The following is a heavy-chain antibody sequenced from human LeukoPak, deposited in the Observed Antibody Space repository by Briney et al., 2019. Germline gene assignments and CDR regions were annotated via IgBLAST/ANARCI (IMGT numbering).Heavy chain of an antibody. CDR3: ARDAAESYYDSSGYPDY. CDR2: INPNSGGT. CDR1: GYTFIGYY. Sequence: ASVKVSCKASGYTFIGYYMHWVRQAPGQGLEWMGWINPNSGGTNYAQKFQGRVTMTRDTSISTAYMELSSLRSDDTAVYYCARDAAESYYDSSGYPDYWGQGTLVTVSS. V-gene: IGHV1-2*02. D-gene: IGHD3-22*01. J-gene: IGHJ4*02.